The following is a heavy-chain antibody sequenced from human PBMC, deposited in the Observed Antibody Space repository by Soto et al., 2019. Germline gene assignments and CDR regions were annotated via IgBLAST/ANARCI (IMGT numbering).Heavy chain of an antibody. Sequence: ASVKVSCKASGYTFTGYYMHWVRQAPGQGLEWMGWINPNSGGTNYAQKFQGWVTMTRDTSISTAYMELSRLRSDDTAVYYCARDWRYCSSTSCQASNWFDPWGQGTLVTVSS. V-gene: IGHV1-2*04. CDR3: ARDWRYCSSTSCQASNWFDP. D-gene: IGHD2-2*01. J-gene: IGHJ5*02. CDR1: GYTFTGYY. CDR2: INPNSGGT.